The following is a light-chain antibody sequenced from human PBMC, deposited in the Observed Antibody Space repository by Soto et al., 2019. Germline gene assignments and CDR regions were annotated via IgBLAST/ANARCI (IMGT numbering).Light chain of an antibody. CDR3: QQYGSSLTT. Sequence: EVVLTQSPGTMSLPPGERATLSCRASQSVSSSYLAWYQQKPGQAPRLLIYGASNRATGIPDRFSGSGSGTDFTLTISRLEPEDFAVYYCQQYGSSLTTFGQGTLLEIK. V-gene: IGKV3-20*01. J-gene: IGKJ5*01. CDR2: GAS. CDR1: QSVSSSY.